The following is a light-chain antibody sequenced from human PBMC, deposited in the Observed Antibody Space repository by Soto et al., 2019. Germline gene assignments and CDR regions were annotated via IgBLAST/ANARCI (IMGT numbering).Light chain of an antibody. V-gene: IGKV3-20*01. J-gene: IGKJ1*01. CDR3: QQYGSSPEWT. Sequence: EIVLTQSPGTLSLSPGERATLSCRASQSVSSSYLAWYQQKPGQAPRLLIYGASSRATGIPDRFSGSGSATDFTLAISRLEAEDFAVYYCQQYGSSPEWTFGQGTKVEIK. CDR1: QSVSSSY. CDR2: GAS.